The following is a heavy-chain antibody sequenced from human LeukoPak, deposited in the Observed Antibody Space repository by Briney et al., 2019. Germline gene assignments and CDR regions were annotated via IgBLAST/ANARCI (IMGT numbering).Heavy chain of an antibody. CDR2: IIPIFGTA. CDR3: ARDGSSWEPFFDY. D-gene: IGHD6-13*01. V-gene: IGHV1-69*05. CDR1: GGTFSSYA. J-gene: IGHJ4*02. Sequence: GASVKVSYKASGGTFSSYAISWVRQAPGQGLEWMGGIIPIFGTANYAQKFQGRVTITTDESTSTAYMELSSLRSEDTAVYYCARDGSSWEPFFDYWGQGTLVTVSS.